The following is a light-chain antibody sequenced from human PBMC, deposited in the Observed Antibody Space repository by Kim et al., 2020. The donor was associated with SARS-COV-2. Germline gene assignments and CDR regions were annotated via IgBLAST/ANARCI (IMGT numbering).Light chain of an antibody. CDR3: QQYGRSPH. V-gene: IGKV3-20*01. CDR2: GVS. J-gene: IGKJ5*01. Sequence: PGERATLSCSASQSLSSSYLAWFQHKPGQAPRLLIYGVSSRATGIPDRFSGSGSGTDFTLTISRLDPEDFAVYYCQQYGRSPHFGPGTRLEIK. CDR1: QSLSSSY.